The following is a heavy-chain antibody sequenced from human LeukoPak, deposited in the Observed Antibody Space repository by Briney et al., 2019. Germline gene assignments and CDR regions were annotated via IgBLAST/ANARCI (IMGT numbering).Heavy chain of an antibody. V-gene: IGHV1-18*04. CDR1: GYTFTGYY. Sequence: ASVKVSCKASGYTFTGYYMHWVRQAPGQGLEWMGWISAYNGNTNYAQKLQGRVTMTTDTSTSTAYMELRSLRSDDTAVYYCASMVRGVYYFDYWGQGTLVTVSS. J-gene: IGHJ4*02. D-gene: IGHD3-10*01. CDR2: ISAYNGNT. CDR3: ASMVRGVYYFDY.